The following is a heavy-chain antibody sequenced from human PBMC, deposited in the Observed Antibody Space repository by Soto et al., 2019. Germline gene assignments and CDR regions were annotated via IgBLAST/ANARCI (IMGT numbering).Heavy chain of an antibody. V-gene: IGHV4-4*02. D-gene: IGHD3-3*01. CDR3: ATQTISYTWDV. J-gene: IGHJ6*02. CDR1: GGSISSRNW. Sequence: QLQESGPGLVKPSGTLSLTCDVSGGSISSRNWWSWVRQSPGKGLEWIGEMYEGGTTTTYNPSLKSRVAMSIVKSKNQLSLKLSSVTAADTVMYYCATQTISYTWDVWGQGTTVTVSS. CDR2: MYEGGTTT.